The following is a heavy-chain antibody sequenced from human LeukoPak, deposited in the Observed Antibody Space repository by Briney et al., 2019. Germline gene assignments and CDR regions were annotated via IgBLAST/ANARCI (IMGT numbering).Heavy chain of an antibody. CDR1: GYTFTSYY. CDR2: INPSGGST. CDR3: ARGPRITLIRGGQWYHYMDV. V-gene: IGHV1-46*01. D-gene: IGHD3-10*01. J-gene: IGHJ6*03. Sequence: ASVKVSCKASGYTFTSYYMHWVRQAPGQGLEWMGIINPSGGSTSYAQKFQGRVTMTRDTSTSTVYMELSSLRFEDTAVYHCARGPRITLIRGGQWYHYMDVWGKGTTVTISS.